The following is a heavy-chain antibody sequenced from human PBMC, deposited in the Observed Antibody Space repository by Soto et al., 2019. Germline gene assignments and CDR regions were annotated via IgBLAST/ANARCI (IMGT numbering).Heavy chain of an antibody. J-gene: IGHJ6*02. V-gene: IGHV3-30*18. CDR1: GFTFNNYG. CDR2: ISYDGSNK. CDR3: AKAVGYCSSTSCRDYYYYYGLDV. Sequence: PGGSLRLSCAASGFTFNNYGMHWVRQAPGKGVEWVEVISYDGSNKYYADSVKGRFSISRDNSKNTLYLQMNSLRAEDTAVYYCAKAVGYCSSTSCRDYYYYYGLDVWGQGTTVTVSS. D-gene: IGHD2-2*01.